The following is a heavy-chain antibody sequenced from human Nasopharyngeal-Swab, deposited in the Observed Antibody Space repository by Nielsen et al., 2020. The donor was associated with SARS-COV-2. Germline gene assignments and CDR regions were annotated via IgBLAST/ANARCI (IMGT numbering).Heavy chain of an antibody. CDR3: ARARDHDYGGKGSADDAFDI. J-gene: IGHJ3*02. CDR2: IIPIFGTA. Sequence: SVKVSCKASGGTFSSYAISWVRQAPGQGLEWMGGIIPIFGTANYAQKFQGRVTITADKSTSIAYMELSSLRSEDTAVYYCARARDHDYGGKGSADDAFDIWGQGTMVTVSS. V-gene: IGHV1-69*06. CDR1: GGTFSSYA. D-gene: IGHD4-23*01.